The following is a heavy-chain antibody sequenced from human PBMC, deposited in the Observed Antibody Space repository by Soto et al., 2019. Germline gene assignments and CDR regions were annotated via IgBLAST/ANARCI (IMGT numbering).Heavy chain of an antibody. Sequence: QVQLQESGPGLVKPSETLSLTCAVSGGSISGYYWNWIRQPPGKGLEWIGYIHYSGSTSYNPSLMSRVTISADTSKNQFSLRLSSVTAADTAVYYCARGNCDSISCYGVRYGMDVWGQGTTVTVSS. D-gene: IGHD2-2*01. J-gene: IGHJ6*02. V-gene: IGHV4-59*01. CDR2: IHYSGST. CDR3: ARGNCDSISCYGVRYGMDV. CDR1: GGSISGYY.